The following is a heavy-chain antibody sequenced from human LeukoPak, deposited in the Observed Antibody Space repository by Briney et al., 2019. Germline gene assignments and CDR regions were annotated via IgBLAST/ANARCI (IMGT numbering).Heavy chain of an antibody. CDR1: GFTFSSYA. V-gene: IGHV3-30*04. J-gene: IGHJ4*02. CDR2: ISYDGSDK. Sequence: GGSLRLSCAASGFTFSSYAMYWVRQAPGKGLEWVAVISYDGSDKFYTDSVKGRFTISRDSSKNTLYLQMNSLRPEDTAVYYCARARPSMWIDYWGQGTLVTVSS. CDR3: ARARPSMWIDY. D-gene: IGHD5-12*01.